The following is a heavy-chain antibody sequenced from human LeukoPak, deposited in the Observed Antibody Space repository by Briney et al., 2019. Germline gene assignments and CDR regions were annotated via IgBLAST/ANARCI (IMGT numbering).Heavy chain of an antibody. CDR2: IDTSGSTT. Sequence: GGSLRLSCAASGFSFSSYEWNWVRQAPGKGLEWVSYIDTSGSTTFYADSVKGRFTTSRDNSKNTLYLQMNSLRAEDTAVYYCARSTPPIGRSTYYFDYWGQGTLVTVSS. CDR1: GFSFSSYE. J-gene: IGHJ4*02. V-gene: IGHV3-48*03. CDR3: ARSTPPIGRSTYYFDY. D-gene: IGHD1-1*01.